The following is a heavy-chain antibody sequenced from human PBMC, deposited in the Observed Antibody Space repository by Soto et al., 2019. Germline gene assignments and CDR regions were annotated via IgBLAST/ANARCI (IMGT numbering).Heavy chain of an antibody. D-gene: IGHD3-10*01. Sequence: ASVKVSCKASGYTFTSHGISWVRQAPGQGLEWMGWISAYNGNTNYAQQRQGRVTMTTDTSTSTAYMELRSLRSDDTAVYYCATVIPPTSPMVRGVTFGYWGQGTLVAVSS. J-gene: IGHJ4*02. CDR3: ATVIPPTSPMVRGVTFGY. CDR1: GYTFTSHG. CDR2: ISAYNGNT. V-gene: IGHV1-18*04.